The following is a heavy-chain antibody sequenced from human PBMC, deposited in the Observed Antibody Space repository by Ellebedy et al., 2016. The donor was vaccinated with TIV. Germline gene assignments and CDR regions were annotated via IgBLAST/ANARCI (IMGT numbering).Heavy chain of an antibody. CDR1: GGTFSSYA. CDR3: ARAGYCSSTSCYPIYGGYYYMDV. J-gene: IGHJ6*03. V-gene: IGHV1-69*13. D-gene: IGHD2-2*01. Sequence: SVKVSCXASGGTFSSYAISWVRQAPGQGLEWMGGIIPIFGTANYAQKFQGRVTITADESTSTAYMELSSLRSEDTAVYYCARAGYCSSTSCYPIYGGYYYMDVWGKGTTVTVSS. CDR2: IIPIFGTA.